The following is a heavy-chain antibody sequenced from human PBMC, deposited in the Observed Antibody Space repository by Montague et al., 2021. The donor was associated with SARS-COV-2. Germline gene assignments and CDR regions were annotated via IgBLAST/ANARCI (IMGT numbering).Heavy chain of an antibody. CDR1: GFTFSSYS. Sequence: SLRLSCAASGFTFSSYSMNWVRQAPGKGLEWVPSISSSSSYIYYADSVKGRFTISRDNAKNSLYLQMNSLRAEDTAVYYCARTLTTVTSDYFDYWGQGTLVTVSP. CDR3: ARTLTTVTSDYFDY. CDR2: ISSSSSYI. J-gene: IGHJ4*02. D-gene: IGHD4-17*01. V-gene: IGHV3-21*01.